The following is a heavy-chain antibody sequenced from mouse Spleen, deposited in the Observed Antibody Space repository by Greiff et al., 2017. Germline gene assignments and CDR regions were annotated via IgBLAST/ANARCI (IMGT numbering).Heavy chain of an antibody. Sequence: QVQLQQSGAELAKPGASVKLSCKASGYTFTSYWMHSVKQRPGKGLEWIGYINPSSGYTTYNRKFKDKATLTADKSSSTAYMQLSSLTYEDSAVYECERGKTSVEAAGYFDYWGQGTTLTVSS. CDR3: ERGKTSVEAAGYFDY. D-gene: IGHD1-1*01. CDR1: GYTFTSYW. CDR2: INPSSGYT. J-gene: IGHJ2*01. V-gene: IGHV1-7*01.